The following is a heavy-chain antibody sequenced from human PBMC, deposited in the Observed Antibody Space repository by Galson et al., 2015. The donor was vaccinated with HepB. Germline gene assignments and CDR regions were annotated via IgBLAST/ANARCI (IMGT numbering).Heavy chain of an antibody. CDR1: GFTFSTYS. V-gene: IGHV3-21*01. Sequence: SLRLSCAASGFTFSTYSMNWVRQAPGKGLEWVSSMSRSDSYIYYADSVKGRFTISRDNAKNSLHLQMNSLRVDDTAVYYCARQAGSDSGSNDYWGQGTLVTVSA. D-gene: IGHD1-26*01. CDR2: MSRSDSYI. CDR3: ARQAGSDSGSNDY. J-gene: IGHJ4*02.